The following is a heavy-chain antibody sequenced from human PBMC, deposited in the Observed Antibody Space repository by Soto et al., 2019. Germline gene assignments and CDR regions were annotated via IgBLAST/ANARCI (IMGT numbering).Heavy chain of an antibody. J-gene: IGHJ4*02. Sequence: SETLSLTCTVSGGSISSYYWSWIRQPPGKGLEWIGYIYYSGSTNYNPSLKSRVTISVDTSKNQFSLKLSSVTAADTAGHYCAGWGYFGWSPPGYWGQGTLVAVSS. CDR2: IYYSGST. CDR3: AGWGYFGWSPPGY. CDR1: GGSISSYY. D-gene: IGHD3-9*01. V-gene: IGHV4-59*01.